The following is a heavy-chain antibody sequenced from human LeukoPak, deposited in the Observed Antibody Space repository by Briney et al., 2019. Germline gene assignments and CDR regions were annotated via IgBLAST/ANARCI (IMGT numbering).Heavy chain of an antibody. CDR1: GFTFSSYT. CDR2: ISSSSSYI. CDR3: ARDGGQRLDDAFVI. Sequence: PGGSLRLSCAASGFTFSSYTMNWVRQAPGKGLEWVSFISSSSSYIYYADSVKGRFTISRDNAKNSLYLQMNSLRAEDTAVYYCARDGGQRLDDAFVIWGQGTMVTVSS. V-gene: IGHV3-21*01. J-gene: IGHJ3*02. D-gene: IGHD3-16*01.